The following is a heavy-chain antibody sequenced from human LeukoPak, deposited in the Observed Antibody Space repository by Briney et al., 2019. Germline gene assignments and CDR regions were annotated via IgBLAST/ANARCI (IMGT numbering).Heavy chain of an antibody. V-gene: IGHV1-8*02. CDR2: VNPNSGNT. J-gene: IGHJ6*03. CDR3: ARGVMVRGVIITSYYYYYMDV. D-gene: IGHD3-10*01. Sequence: ASVKVSCKASGYTFTGYYMHWVRQAPGQGLEWMGWVNPNSGNTGYAQKFQGRVTMTRNTSISTAYMELSSLRSEDTAVYYCARGVMVRGVIITSYYYYYMDVWGKGTTVTISS. CDR1: GYTFTGYY.